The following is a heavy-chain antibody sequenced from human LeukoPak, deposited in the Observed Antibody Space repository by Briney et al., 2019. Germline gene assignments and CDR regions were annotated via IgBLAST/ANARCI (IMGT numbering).Heavy chain of an antibody. CDR1: GFTFSSYW. CDR2: IKQDGSEK. CDR3: ARVPRSNQLLWVFDY. J-gene: IGHJ4*02. Sequence: GGSLRLSCAASGFTFSSYWMSWVRQAPGKGLEWVANIKQDGSEKYYVDSVKGRFTISRDNAKNSLYLQMNSLRAEDTAVYYCARVPRSNQLLWVFDYWGQGTLVTVSS. V-gene: IGHV3-7*01. D-gene: IGHD2-2*01.